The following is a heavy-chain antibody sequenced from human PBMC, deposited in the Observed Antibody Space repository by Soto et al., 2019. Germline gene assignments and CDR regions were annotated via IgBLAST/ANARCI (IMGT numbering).Heavy chain of an antibody. V-gene: IGHV3-15*01. CDR2: IKSKTDGGTT. CDR1: GFTFSNAW. CDR3: TTELSRIAAAGNLEGDAFDI. D-gene: IGHD6-13*01. J-gene: IGHJ3*02. Sequence: EVQLVESGGGLVKPGGSLRLSCAASGFTFSNAWMSWVRQAPGKGLEWVGRIKSKTDGGTTDYAAPVKGRFTISRDDSKNTLYLQMNSLKTEDTAVYYCTTELSRIAAAGNLEGDAFDIWGQGTMVTVSS.